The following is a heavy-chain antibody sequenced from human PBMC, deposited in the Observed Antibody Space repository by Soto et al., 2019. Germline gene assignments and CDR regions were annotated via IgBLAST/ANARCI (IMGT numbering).Heavy chain of an antibody. D-gene: IGHD2-8*01. Sequence: PSETLSLTCSVSGGSVNSGGYSWSWIRQPPGKGLEWIGFISPSGSPAYNPSLKSRVTISVDRSNNQISLELSSVTAADTAVYYCARGVLAWGPGTLVIVSS. CDR2: ISPSGSP. J-gene: IGHJ5*02. V-gene: IGHV4-30-2*01. CDR3: ARGVLA. CDR1: GGSVNSGGYS.